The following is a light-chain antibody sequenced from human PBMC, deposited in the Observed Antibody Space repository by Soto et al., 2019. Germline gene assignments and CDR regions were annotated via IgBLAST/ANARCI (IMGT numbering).Light chain of an antibody. CDR3: QQSYSTLFT. CDR1: QSISNY. V-gene: IGKV1-39*01. CDR2: DAS. Sequence: DIQMTQSPSSLSASVGDRVTITCRASQSISNYLNWYQQKPGKAPKLLIYDASSLQSGVPSRFSGSGSGTGFTLTISSLQPEDFATYYCQQSYSTLFTFGPGTKVDFK. J-gene: IGKJ3*01.